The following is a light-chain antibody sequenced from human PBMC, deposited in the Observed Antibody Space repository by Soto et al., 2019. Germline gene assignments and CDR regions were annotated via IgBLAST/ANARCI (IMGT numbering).Light chain of an antibody. V-gene: IGKV3-20*01. CDR2: GAS. CDR3: QQYGSSGT. J-gene: IGKJ1*01. CDR1: QSVSSNY. Sequence: EIVLTQSPGTLSLSPGERATLSCRASQSVSSNYLAWYQQKPGQAPRLLIYGASSRATGIPDRFSGSGSGTEFPLTISRLEPEDFAVYYCQQYGSSGTFGQGTKVDIK.